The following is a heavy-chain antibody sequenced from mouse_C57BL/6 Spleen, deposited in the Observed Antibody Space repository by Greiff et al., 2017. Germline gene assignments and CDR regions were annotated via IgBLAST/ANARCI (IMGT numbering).Heavy chain of an antibody. D-gene: IGHD2-3*01. CDR3: ARRGDGYYPYYYAMDY. V-gene: IGHV2-2*01. Sequence: QVQLQQSGPGLVQPSQRLSITCTVPGFPLTSYGVHWVRQSPGKGLEWLGVIWSGGSTDYNVAFISRLSISKDNPKSQVFFKMNSLQAYDTAIYYCARRGDGYYPYYYAMDYWGQGTSVTVSS. CDR2: IWSGGST. CDR1: GFPLTSYG. J-gene: IGHJ4*01.